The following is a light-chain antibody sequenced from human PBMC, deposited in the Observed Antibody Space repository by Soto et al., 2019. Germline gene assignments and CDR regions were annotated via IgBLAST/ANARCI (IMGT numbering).Light chain of an antibody. V-gene: IGLV2-14*03. Sequence: QSVLSQPPPLSWAPGQAITLSCPGTPSDVGGYNYVSWYQQHPGKAPKLMIYYVSHRPSGVSNRFSGSKSGNTASLTISGLQAEDEADYYCSSYTSINSYVFGTGTKVTVL. CDR1: PSDVGGYNY. CDR2: YVS. CDR3: SSYTSINSYV. J-gene: IGLJ1*01.